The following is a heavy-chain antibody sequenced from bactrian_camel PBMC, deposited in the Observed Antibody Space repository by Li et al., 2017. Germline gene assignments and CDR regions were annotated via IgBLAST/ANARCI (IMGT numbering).Heavy chain of an antibody. J-gene: IGHJ6*01. V-gene: IGHV3S7*01. CDR1: GFTFSSSY. CDR3: ATDDDTVVAGADFGY. D-gene: IGHD6*01. CDR2: IDSDGSDT. Sequence: HVQLVESGGGLVQPGGSLRLSCAASGFTFSSSYMSWVRQAPGKGLEWVASIDSDGSDTYYADSVKGRFTISRDNAKNTVYLQMNSLKSEDTALYYCATDDDTVVAGADFGYWGQGTQVTVS.